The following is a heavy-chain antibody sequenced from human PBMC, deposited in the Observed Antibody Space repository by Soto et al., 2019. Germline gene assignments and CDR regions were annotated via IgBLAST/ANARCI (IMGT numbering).Heavy chain of an antibody. CDR3: ARDLFLGGRAGTGY. CDR1: GYTFTGYY. J-gene: IGHJ4*02. Sequence: QVQLVQCGAEVKKPGASVKVSCKASGYTFTGYYMHWLRQAPGQGLEWMGWINPNSGGTNYAQKFQGWVTMTRDTSISTAYMELSRLRSDDTAVYYCARDLFLGGRAGTGYWGQGTLVTVSS. CDR2: INPNSGGT. V-gene: IGHV1-2*04. D-gene: IGHD3-10*01.